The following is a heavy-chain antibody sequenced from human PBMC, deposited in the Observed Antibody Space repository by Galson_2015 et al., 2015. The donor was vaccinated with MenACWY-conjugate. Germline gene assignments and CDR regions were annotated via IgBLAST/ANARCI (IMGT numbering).Heavy chain of an antibody. CDR3: ATYCSSPSCYANGAY. CDR2: INSDGSAA. J-gene: IGHJ4*02. D-gene: IGHD2-2*01. CDR1: GFTFSSYW. V-gene: IGHV3-74*01. Sequence: SLRLSCAASGFTFSSYWMSWVRQSPGKGLVWVSRINSDGSAADYADSVKGRFTISRDNAKNTLYLQMNSLRAEDTAVYYCATYCSSPSCYANGAYWGQGTLVTVSS.